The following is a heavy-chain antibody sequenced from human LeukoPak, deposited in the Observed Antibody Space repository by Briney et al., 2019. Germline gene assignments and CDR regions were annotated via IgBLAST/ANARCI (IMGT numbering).Heavy chain of an antibody. CDR2: IYYSGST. D-gene: IGHD3-16*01. J-gene: IGHJ3*02. V-gene: IGHV4-39*07. CDR3: ARARQNYDYVWASNRGAFDI. Sequence: SETLSLTCTVSGGSISSSSYYWGWIRQPPGKGLEWIGSIYYSGSTNYNPSLKSRVTISVDTSKNQFSLKLSSVTAADTAVYYCARARQNYDYVWASNRGAFDIWGQGTMVTVSS. CDR1: GGSISSSSYY.